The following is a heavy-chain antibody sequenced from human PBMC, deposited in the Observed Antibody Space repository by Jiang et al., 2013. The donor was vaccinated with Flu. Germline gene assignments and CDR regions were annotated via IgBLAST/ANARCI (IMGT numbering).Heavy chain of an antibody. Sequence: EVKKPGASVNVSCNASGYTFSTYYMHWVRQAPGQGLEWLGFIIPSGGRTSYAQRFQGRVSMTWDTSTRTVYMHLSSLRSEDTATYYCTRGNWKVMNSFDPWGQGTLVTVSS. CDR2: IIPSGGRT. CDR3: TRGNWKVMNSFDP. J-gene: IGHJ5*01. V-gene: IGHV1-46*01. CDR1: GYTFSTYY. D-gene: IGHD1-20*01.